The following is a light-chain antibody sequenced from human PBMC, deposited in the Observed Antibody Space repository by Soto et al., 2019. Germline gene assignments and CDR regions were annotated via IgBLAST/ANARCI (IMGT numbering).Light chain of an antibody. V-gene: IGKV1-39*01. CDR3: QQSYSTPYT. CDR1: QSISIY. CDR2: GAS. J-gene: IGKJ2*01. Sequence: DLQMTQSPSSLSASVGDRVTITCRASQSISIYLNWYQQKPGKAPKLLIYGASSLQSGIPSRFSVSRSGTHFTLIISSLQPEDFATYYCQQSYSTPYTFGQGTNVEIK.